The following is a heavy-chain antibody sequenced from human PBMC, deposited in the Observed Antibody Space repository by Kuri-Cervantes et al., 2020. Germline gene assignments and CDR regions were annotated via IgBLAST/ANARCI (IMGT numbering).Heavy chain of an antibody. Sequence: ETLSLTCAASGFTFSSYSMNWVRQAPGKGLEWVSYISSSSSTIYYADSVKGRFTISRDNAKNSLYLQMNSLRAEDTAVYYCARELARNYYYGMDVWGQGTTVTVSS. J-gene: IGHJ6*02. CDR2: ISSSSSTI. D-gene: IGHD3-3*02. CDR3: ARELARNYYYGMDV. V-gene: IGHV3-48*04. CDR1: GFTFSSYS.